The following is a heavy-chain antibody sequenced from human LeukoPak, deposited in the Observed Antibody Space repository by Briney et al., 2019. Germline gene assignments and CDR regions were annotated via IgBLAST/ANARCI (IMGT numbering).Heavy chain of an antibody. D-gene: IGHD3-16*01. Sequence: SQTLSLTCTVSGGPISSGDYYWSWIRQPPGKGLEWIGYIYYSGSTYYNPSLKSRVTISVDTSKDQFSLKLSSVTAADTAVYYCARDTLVWFDPWGQGTLVTVSS. CDR2: IYYSGST. CDR1: GGPISSGDYY. V-gene: IGHV4-30-4*01. J-gene: IGHJ5*02. CDR3: ARDTLVWFDP.